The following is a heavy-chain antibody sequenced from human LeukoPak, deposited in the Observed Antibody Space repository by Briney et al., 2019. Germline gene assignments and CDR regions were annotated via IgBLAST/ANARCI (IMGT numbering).Heavy chain of an antibody. J-gene: IGHJ4*02. D-gene: IGHD3-22*01. CDR2: IKDDVSRK. CDR3: ARECIDGYYESSGYDL. Sequence: PGGSLRLSCAASGFSLSGYWMTWVRQAPGKGLEWVANIKDDVSRKHDVDSARGRFTISRDNAKNSLYLDMNSLRAEDTAVYYCARECIDGYYESSGYDLWGQGTLVTVSS. V-gene: IGHV3-7*01. CDR1: GFSLSGYW.